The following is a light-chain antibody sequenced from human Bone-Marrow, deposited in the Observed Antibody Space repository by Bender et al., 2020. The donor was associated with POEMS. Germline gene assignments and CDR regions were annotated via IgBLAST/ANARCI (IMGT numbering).Light chain of an antibody. CDR2: NNS. V-gene: IGLV1-44*01. CDR3: AAWDDSLNGVV. Sequence: QSVLTQPPSASGTPGQRVTIYCSGSSSNIGRNYVYWYQQFPGTAPKLLIYNNSQRPSGVPDRFSGSKSGTSASLAISGLQSEDEADYYCAAWDDSLNGVVFGGGTKLTVL. CDR1: SSNIGRNY. J-gene: IGLJ2*01.